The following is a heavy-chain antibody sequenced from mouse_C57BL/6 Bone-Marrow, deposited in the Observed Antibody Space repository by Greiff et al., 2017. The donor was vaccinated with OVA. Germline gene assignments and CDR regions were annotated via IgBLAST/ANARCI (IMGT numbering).Heavy chain of an antibody. D-gene: IGHD2-3*01. V-gene: IGHV1-61*01. CDR1: GYTFTSYW. Sequence: QVQLKQPGAELVRPGSSVKLSCKASGYTFTSYWMDWVKQRPGQGLEWIGNIYPSDSETHYNQKFKDKATLTVDKSSSTAYMQLSSLTSEDSAVYYCARSCYDPFAYWGQGTLVTVSA. CDR2: IYPSDSET. J-gene: IGHJ3*01. CDR3: ARSCYDPFAY.